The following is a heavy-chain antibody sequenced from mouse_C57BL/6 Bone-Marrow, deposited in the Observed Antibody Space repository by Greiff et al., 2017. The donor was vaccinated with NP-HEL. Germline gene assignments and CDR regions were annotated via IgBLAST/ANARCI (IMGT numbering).Heavy chain of an antibody. CDR3: ARHGRDYYDYEYYAMDY. V-gene: IGHV5-6*01. CDR1: GFTFSSYG. J-gene: IGHJ4*01. CDR2: ISSGGSYT. D-gene: IGHD2-4*01. Sequence: EVQLVESGGDLVKPGGSLKLSCAASGFTFSSYGMSWVRQTPDKRLEWVATISSGGSYTYYPDSVKGRFTISRDNAKNTLYLQMSSLKSEDTAMYYCARHGRDYYDYEYYAMDYWGQGTSVTVSS.